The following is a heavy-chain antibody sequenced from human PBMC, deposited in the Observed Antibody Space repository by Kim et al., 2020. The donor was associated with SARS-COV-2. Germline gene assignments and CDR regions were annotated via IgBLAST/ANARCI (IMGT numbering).Heavy chain of an antibody. CDR3: ARGHTAMAPTFYYFDY. J-gene: IGHJ4*02. D-gene: IGHD5-18*01. Sequence: SPKSRVTISVDTSKNQFSLKRSSVTAADTAVYYCARGHTAMAPTFYYFDYWGQGTLVTVSS. V-gene: IGHV4-34*01.